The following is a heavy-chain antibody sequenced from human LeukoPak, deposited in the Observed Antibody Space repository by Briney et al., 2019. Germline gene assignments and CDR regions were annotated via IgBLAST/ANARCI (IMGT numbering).Heavy chain of an antibody. CDR2: INHSGST. D-gene: IGHD3-3*01. V-gene: IGHV4-34*01. CDR3: ARVGFWSGYYSN. Sequence: GSLRLSCAASGFTFSSYAMSWIRQPPGKGLEWIGEINHSGSTNYNPSLKSRVTISVDTSKNQFSLKLSSVTAADTAVYYCARVGFWSGYYSNWGQGTLVTVSS. CDR1: GFTFSSYA. J-gene: IGHJ4*02.